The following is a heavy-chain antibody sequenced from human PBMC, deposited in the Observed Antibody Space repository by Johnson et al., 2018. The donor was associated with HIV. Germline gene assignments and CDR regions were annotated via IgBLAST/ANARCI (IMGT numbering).Heavy chain of an antibody. J-gene: IGHJ3*02. Sequence: QVQLVESGGGLVQPGGSLRLSCAASGFAFSSYAMHWVRQAPGKGLEWVAVISYDGSNKYYADSVKGRFTISRDNSKNTLYLQMNALRAEDTAVYYCAISIPRPGWGDAFDIWGQGTMVTVSS. V-gene: IGHV3-30*14. D-gene: IGHD3-16*01. CDR1: GFAFSSYA. CDR2: ISYDGSNK. CDR3: AISIPRPGWGDAFDI.